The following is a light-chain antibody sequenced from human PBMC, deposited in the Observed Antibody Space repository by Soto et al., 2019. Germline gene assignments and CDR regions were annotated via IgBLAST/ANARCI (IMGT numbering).Light chain of an antibody. V-gene: IGKV1-39*01. J-gene: IGKJ1*01. CDR1: QSVQRF. Sequence: DIQMTQSPSSLSASVGDRVTITCRASQSVQRFLNWYQQKPGKAPQLLIYTASTLHGGVPARFSGSGSGTEFTLTISGLQRDDFATYFCQQTYATLRTFGQGTKVEIK. CDR2: TAS. CDR3: QQTYATLRT.